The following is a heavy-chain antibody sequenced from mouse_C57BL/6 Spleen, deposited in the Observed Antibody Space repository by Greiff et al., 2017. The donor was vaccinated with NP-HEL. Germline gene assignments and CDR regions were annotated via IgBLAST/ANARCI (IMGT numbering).Heavy chain of an antibody. CDR3: ARHGHYYSNYGYAMDY. CDR2: FYPGSGSI. V-gene: IGHV1-62-2*01. CDR1: GYTFTEYT. J-gene: IGHJ4*01. Sequence: LEESGAELVKPGASVKLSCKASGYTFTEYTIHWVKQRSGQGLEWIGWFYPGSGSIKYNEKFKDKATLTADKSSSTVYMELSRLTSEDSAVYFCARHGHYYSNYGYAMDYWGQGTSVTVSS. D-gene: IGHD2-5*01.